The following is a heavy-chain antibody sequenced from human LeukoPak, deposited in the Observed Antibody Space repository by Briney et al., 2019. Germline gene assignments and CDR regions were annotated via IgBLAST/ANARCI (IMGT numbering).Heavy chain of an antibody. Sequence: SETLSLTCAVYGGSFSGYYWSWIRQPPGKGLEWIGEINHSGSTNYNPSLKSRVTILVDTSKNQFSLKLSSVTAADTAVYYCARSGGSGYNKNYFDYWGQGTLVTVSS. V-gene: IGHV4-34*01. CDR1: GGSFSGYY. D-gene: IGHD3-22*01. CDR2: INHSGST. J-gene: IGHJ4*02. CDR3: ARSGGSGYNKNYFDY.